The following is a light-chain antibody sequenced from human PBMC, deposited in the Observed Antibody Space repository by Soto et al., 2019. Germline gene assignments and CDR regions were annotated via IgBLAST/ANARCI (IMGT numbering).Light chain of an antibody. CDR3: AEWDDSLNGVV. Sequence: QLVLTQPPSASGTPGQRVTISCSGSSSNIGSNTVNWYQQLPGTAPKLLIYSNNQRPSGVPDRFSGSKSGTSASLAISGLQSADEADYYCAEWDDSLNGVVFGGGTKLTVL. CDR2: SNN. CDR1: SSNIGSNT. J-gene: IGLJ2*01. V-gene: IGLV1-44*01.